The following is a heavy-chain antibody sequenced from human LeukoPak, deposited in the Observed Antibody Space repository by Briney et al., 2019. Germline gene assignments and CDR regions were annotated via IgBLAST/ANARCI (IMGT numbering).Heavy chain of an antibody. V-gene: IGHV1-2*02. CDR1: GYTFTGYY. Sequence: GASVKVSCKASGYTFTGYYMHWVRQAPGQGLEWMGWINPNSGGTNYAQKLQGRVTMTTDTSTSTAYMGLRSLRSDDTAVYYCARSKDFYYYMDVWGKGTTVTVSS. CDR3: ARSKDFYYYMDV. J-gene: IGHJ6*03. D-gene: IGHD2-15*01. CDR2: INPNSGGT.